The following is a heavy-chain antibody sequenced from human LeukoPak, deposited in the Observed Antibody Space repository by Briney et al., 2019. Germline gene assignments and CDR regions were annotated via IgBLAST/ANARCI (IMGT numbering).Heavy chain of an antibody. J-gene: IGHJ5*02. Sequence: SETLSLTCTVSGRSISSGSYYWSWIRQPAGKGLEWIGRIYTSGSTNYNPSLKSRVAISVDTSKNQFSLKLSSVTAADTAVYSCARSPHIWFAERGWFDPWGQGTLVTVSS. CDR3: ARSPHIWFAERGWFDP. V-gene: IGHV4-61*02. D-gene: IGHD3-10*01. CDR2: IYTSGST. CDR1: GRSISSGSYY.